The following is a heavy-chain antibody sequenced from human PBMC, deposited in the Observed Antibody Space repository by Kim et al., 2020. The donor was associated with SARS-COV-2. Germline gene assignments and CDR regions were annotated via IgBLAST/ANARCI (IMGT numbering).Heavy chain of an antibody. CDR3: ARPDHYYGSGTEANFDY. CDR1: GFTFSSYW. Sequence: GGSLRLSCAASGFTFSSYWMHWVRQAPGKGLVWVSRINSDGSSTSYADSVKGRFTISRDNAKNTLYLQMNSLRAEDTAVYYCARPDHYYGSGTEANFDYWGQGTLVTVSS. V-gene: IGHV3-74*01. J-gene: IGHJ4*02. CDR2: INSDGSST. D-gene: IGHD3-10*01.